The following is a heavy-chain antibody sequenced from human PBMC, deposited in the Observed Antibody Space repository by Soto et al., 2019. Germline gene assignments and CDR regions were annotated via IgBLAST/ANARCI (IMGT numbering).Heavy chain of an antibody. CDR2: ISLDGSNQ. CDR3: AKDGGDAVDI. D-gene: IGHD3-16*01. CDR1: GFSFSTYG. V-gene: IGHV3-30*18. Sequence: QVQLVESGGGVVQPGRSLRLSCAASGFSFSTYGMHWVRQAPGKGLEWVAVISLDGSNQYYADSEKGRFTISRDNSKNTLYLQMNSPRAEDTDIYYCAKDGGDAVDIWGQGTMVTVSS. J-gene: IGHJ3*02.